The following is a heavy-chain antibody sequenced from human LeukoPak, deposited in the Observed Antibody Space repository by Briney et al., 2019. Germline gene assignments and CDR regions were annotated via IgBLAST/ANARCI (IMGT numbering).Heavy chain of an antibody. CDR1: AGSITDHY. V-gene: IGHV4-59*11. D-gene: IGHD4-17*01. J-gene: IGHJ4*02. CDR2: IYKSGKS. CDR3: ARSRAGLLFGDYDF. Sequence: PSETLSLTCSVSAGSITDHYWSWLRQPPGKGLELIGYIYKSGKSNSHPSLKSRVTLSIGTSKDQFSLHLDSVTAADTAVYYCARSRAGLLFGDYDFWGLGTLVTVSS.